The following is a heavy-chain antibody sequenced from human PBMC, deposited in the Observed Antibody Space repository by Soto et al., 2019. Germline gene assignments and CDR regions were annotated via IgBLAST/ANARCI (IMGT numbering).Heavy chain of an antibody. D-gene: IGHD6-19*01. CDR1: GYTFTSYY. CDR2: INPSGGST. CDR3: AREGATKWLVRKRQYYFDY. Sequence: GASVKVSCKASGYTFTSYYMHWVRQAPGQGLEWMGIINPSGGSTSYAQKFQGRVTMTRDTSTSTVYMELSSLRSEDTAVYYCAREGATKWLVRKRQYYFDYWGQGTLVTAPQ. J-gene: IGHJ4*02. V-gene: IGHV1-46*01.